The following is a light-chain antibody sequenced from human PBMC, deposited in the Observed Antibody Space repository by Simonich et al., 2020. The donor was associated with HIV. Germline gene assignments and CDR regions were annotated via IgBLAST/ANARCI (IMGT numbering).Light chain of an antibody. Sequence: EIVMTHSPATLSVSQGERATLSCRASQRVRSNLVWYQQKPGQATRLLIYGASTRATGIPARFSGSGSGKEFTLTISSMQSEDFAVYYCQQYYSNFTFGGGTKVEIK. CDR2: GAS. CDR1: QRVRSN. CDR3: QQYYSNFT. V-gene: IGKV3-15*01. J-gene: IGKJ4*01.